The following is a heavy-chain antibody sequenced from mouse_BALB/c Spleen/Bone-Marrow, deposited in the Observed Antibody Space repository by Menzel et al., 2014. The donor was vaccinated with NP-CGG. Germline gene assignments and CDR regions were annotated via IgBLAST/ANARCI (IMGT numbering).Heavy chain of an antibody. Sequence: EVQLQQSGAELVKPGASVKLSCTASGFNIKDTYMHWVKQRPEQGLEWIGRIDPANGNTKYDPKFQGKATITADTSSNTAYLQLSSLTSEDIAVYYCASYYYGSSSFAYWGQGTLVTVSA. CDR2: IDPANGNT. V-gene: IGHV14-3*02. J-gene: IGHJ3*01. D-gene: IGHD1-1*01. CDR3: ASYYYGSSSFAY. CDR1: GFNIKDTY.